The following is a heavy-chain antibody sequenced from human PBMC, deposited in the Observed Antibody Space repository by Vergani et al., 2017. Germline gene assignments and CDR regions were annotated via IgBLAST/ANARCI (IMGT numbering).Heavy chain of an antibody. D-gene: IGHD5-18*01. V-gene: IGHV4-34*01. Sequence: QVQLQQWGAGLLKPSETLSLTCAVSGGSFSGYYWSWIRKPPGTGLEWMREINHSGSTNYNPSLKSRVTISVDTSKNQFSLKLSSVTAADTAVYYCARHSPPGDSYGVQYYYYGMDVWGQGTTVTVSS. CDR1: GGSFSGYY. CDR3: ARHSPPGDSYGVQYYYYGMDV. CDR2: INHSGST. J-gene: IGHJ6*02.